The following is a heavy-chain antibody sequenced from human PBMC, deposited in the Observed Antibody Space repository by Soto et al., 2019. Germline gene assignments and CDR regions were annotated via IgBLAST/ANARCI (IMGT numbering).Heavy chain of an antibody. Sequence: AGGSLRLSCAASGFTFSSYGMHWVRQAPGKGLEWVAVIWYDGSNKYYADSVKGRFTISRDNSKNTLYLQMNSLRAEDTAVYYCARDTKVAVFDYWGQGTLVTVSS. J-gene: IGHJ4*02. V-gene: IGHV3-33*01. CDR3: ARDTKVAVFDY. CDR1: GFTFSSYG. D-gene: IGHD6-19*01. CDR2: IWYDGSNK.